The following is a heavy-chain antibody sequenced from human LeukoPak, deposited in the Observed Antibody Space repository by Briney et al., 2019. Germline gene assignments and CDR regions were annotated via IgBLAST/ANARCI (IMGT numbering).Heavy chain of an antibody. Sequence: GGSLRLSCAASGFTFDDYGMSWVRQAPGKGLEWVSGINWNGGSTGYADSVKGRFTISRDNAKNSLYLQMNSLRAEDTALYYCARDLVAVAIYSEETPFDYWGQGTLVTVSS. CDR2: INWNGGST. J-gene: IGHJ4*02. V-gene: IGHV3-20*04. D-gene: IGHD6-19*01. CDR3: ARDLVAVAIYSEETPFDY. CDR1: GFTFDDYG.